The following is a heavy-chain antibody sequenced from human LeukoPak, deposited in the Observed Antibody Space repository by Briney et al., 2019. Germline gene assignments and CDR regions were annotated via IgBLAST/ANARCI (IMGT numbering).Heavy chain of an antibody. D-gene: IGHD2-15*01. V-gene: IGHV3-48*01. CDR3: VRDLTVVGVAQVHH. CDR2: ISTNSGTI. Sequence: GGSLRLSCAASGFTFSIYTMNWVRQAPGKGLEWISYISTNSGTIWYAESVKGRFTISRDNAKSSLHLHMNNLSAEGTAVYYCVRDLTVVGVAQVHHWGQGTLVTVSS. J-gene: IGHJ5*02. CDR1: GFTFSIYT.